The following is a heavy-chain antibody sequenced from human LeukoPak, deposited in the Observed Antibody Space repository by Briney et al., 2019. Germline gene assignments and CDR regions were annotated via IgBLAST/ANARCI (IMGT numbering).Heavy chain of an antibody. V-gene: IGHV5-10-1*01. CDR2: VDPSDSYT. Sequence: GESLKISCKGSGYSFASNWISWVRQMPGKGLEWMGRVDPSDSYTNYSPSFQGHVTISPDKSISTAFLQWSSLKASDSAMYYCAISLSGYSYGFAVDYWGQGTLVTVSS. J-gene: IGHJ4*02. CDR1: GYSFASNW. CDR3: AISLSGYSYGFAVDY. D-gene: IGHD5-18*01.